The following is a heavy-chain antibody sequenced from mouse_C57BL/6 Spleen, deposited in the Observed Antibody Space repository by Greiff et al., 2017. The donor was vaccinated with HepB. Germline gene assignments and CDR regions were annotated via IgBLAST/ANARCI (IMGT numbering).Heavy chain of an antibody. CDR1: GYTFTDYY. V-gene: IGHV1-26*01. CDR2: INPNNGGT. CDR3: AREDYGSSYGYFDV. Sequence: VQLQQSGPELVKPGASVKISCKASGYTFTDYYMNWVKQSHAKSLEWIGDINPNNGGTSYNQKFKGKATLTVDKSSSTAYMELRSLTSEDSAVYYCAREDYGSSYGYFDVWGTGTTVTVSS. D-gene: IGHD1-1*01. J-gene: IGHJ1*03.